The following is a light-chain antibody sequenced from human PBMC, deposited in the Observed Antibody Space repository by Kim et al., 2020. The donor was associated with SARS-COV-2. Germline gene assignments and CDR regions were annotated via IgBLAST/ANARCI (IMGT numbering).Light chain of an antibody. Sequence: SPGERATLSCRASPLVSSTYLAWYQQKPGQAPRLLFYGASRRATGIPDRFSGSAAGADFTLTISRLEPEDFAVYYCQHYGDSPLAFGGGTKVDIK. CDR3: QHYGDSPLA. CDR2: GAS. CDR1: PLVSSTY. J-gene: IGKJ4*01. V-gene: IGKV3-20*01.